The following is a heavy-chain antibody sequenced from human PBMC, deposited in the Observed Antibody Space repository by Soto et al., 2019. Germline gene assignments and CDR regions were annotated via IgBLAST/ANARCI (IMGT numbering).Heavy chain of an antibody. CDR1: GGSFSGYY. V-gene: IGHV4-34*01. CDR2: INHSGST. Sequence: SETLSLTCAVYGGSFSGYYWSWIRQPPGKGLGWIGEINHSGSTNYNPSLKSRVTISVDTSKNQFSLKLSSVTAADTAVYYCARAITMIRRVNWFDPWGQGTLVTVSS. CDR3: ARAITMIRRVNWFDP. J-gene: IGHJ5*02. D-gene: IGHD3-10*01.